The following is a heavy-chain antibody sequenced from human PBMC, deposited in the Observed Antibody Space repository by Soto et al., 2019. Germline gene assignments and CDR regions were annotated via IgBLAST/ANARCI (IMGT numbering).Heavy chain of an antibody. CDR1: GFTFSSYS. V-gene: IGHV3-74*01. CDR3: ARESSGGWLFDY. J-gene: IGHJ4*02. D-gene: IGHD3-22*01. CDR2: INSDGSST. Sequence: GGSLRLSCAASGFTFSSYSMNWVRQAPGKGLVWVSRINSDGSSTSYADSVKGRFTISRDNAKNTLYLQMNSLRAEDTAVYYCARESSGGWLFDYWGQGTLVTVSS.